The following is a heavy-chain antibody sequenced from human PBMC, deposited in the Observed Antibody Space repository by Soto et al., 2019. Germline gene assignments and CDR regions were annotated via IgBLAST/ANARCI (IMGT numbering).Heavy chain of an antibody. CDR2: IYYSGST. V-gene: IGHV4-31*03. CDR3: ARALLKFRGYCSSNSCRGGMDV. CDR1: GGSISSGGYY. J-gene: IGHJ6*02. D-gene: IGHD2-2*01. Sequence: TLSLTCTVSGGSISSGGYYWSWIRQHPGKGLEWIGYIYYSGSTYYNPSLKSRVTISVDTSKNQFSLKLSSVTAADTAVYYCARALLKFRGYCSSNSCRGGMDVWGQGTTVTVSS.